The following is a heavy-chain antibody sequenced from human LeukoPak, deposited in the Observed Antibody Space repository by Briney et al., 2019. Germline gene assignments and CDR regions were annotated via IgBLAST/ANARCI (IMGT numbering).Heavy chain of an antibody. J-gene: IGHJ5*02. CDR3: ARDLEQQLVPGP. V-gene: IGHV3-7*01. D-gene: IGHD6-13*01. CDR2: IKQDGSEK. Sequence: GGSLRLSCAASGLTFSSYWMSWVRQAPGKGLEWVANIKQDGSEKYYVDSVKGRFTISRDNAKNSLYLQMNSLRAEDTAVYYCARDLEQQLVPGPWGQGTLVTVSS. CDR1: GLTFSSYW.